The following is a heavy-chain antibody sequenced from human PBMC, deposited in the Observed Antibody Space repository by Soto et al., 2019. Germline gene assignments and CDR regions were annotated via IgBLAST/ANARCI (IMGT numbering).Heavy chain of an antibody. V-gene: IGHV3-30-3*01. Sequence: QVQLVESGGGVVQPGRSLRLSCAASGLFSSYAMHWVRQAPGKGLEWVALISYDGNNKYYADSVKGRFTISRDNSKNTLHLQMSSLRAEDTAVYYCVRGYGTSGTMAYFDYWGQGILVTVSS. J-gene: IGHJ4*02. CDR3: VRGYGTSGTMAYFDY. D-gene: IGHD1-1*01. CDR1: GLFSSYA. CDR2: ISYDGNNK.